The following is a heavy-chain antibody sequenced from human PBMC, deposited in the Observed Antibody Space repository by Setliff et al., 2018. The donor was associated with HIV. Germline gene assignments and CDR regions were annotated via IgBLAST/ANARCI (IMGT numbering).Heavy chain of an antibody. V-gene: IGHV3-23*01. D-gene: IGHD3-22*01. CDR1: GFTFRNYA. CDR2: ILSTGERT. J-gene: IGHJ4*02. CDR3: AKELAASGLGYFDS. Sequence: PGGSLRLSCAASGFTFRNYAMSWVRQAPGEGLEWVSAILSTGERTFYADSVKCRFTISRDNSKNTVYPQMNSLRAEDTAEYYCAKELAASGLGYFDSWGRGILVTVSS.